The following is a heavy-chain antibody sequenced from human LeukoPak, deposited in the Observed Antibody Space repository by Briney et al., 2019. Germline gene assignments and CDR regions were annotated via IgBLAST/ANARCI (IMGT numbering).Heavy chain of an antibody. J-gene: IGHJ4*02. CDR2: INQDGSES. D-gene: IGHD1-1*01. CDR3: AKGGGFELYYFDY. V-gene: IGHV3-7*03. CDR1: GFTFRSYW. Sequence: GGSLRLSCAASGFTFRSYWMSWVRQAPGKGPEWVANINQDGSESHYVDSVKGRFTISRDNAKRSLYLQMNSLRAEDTAVYYCAKGGGFELYYFDYWGQGTLVTVSS.